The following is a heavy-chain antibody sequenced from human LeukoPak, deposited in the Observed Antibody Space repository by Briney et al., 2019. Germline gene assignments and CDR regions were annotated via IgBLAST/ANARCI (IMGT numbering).Heavy chain of an antibody. CDR1: GGSISSGGYS. Sequence: SETLSLTCAVSGGSISSGGYSWSWIRQPPGKGLEWIGYIYHSGSTYYNPSLKSRVTISVDRSKNQFSLKLSSVTAADTAVYYCARGLGYSYGHRTDAFDIWGQGTMSPSLQ. CDR2: IYHSGST. J-gene: IGHJ3*02. V-gene: IGHV4-30-2*01. CDR3: ARGLGYSYGHRTDAFDI. D-gene: IGHD5-18*01.